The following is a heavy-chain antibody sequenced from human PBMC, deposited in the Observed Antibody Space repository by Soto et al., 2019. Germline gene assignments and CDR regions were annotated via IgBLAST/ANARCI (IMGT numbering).Heavy chain of an antibody. CDR1: GFTFSSYE. D-gene: IGHD4-17*01. J-gene: IGHJ3*02. CDR2: ISSSGSTI. CDR3: ARDYGDYGDAFDI. V-gene: IGHV3-48*03. Sequence: PGGSLRLSCAASGFTFSSYEMNWVRQAPGKGLEWVSYISSSGSTIYYADSVKGRFTISRDNAKNSLYLQMNSLRAEDAAVYYCARDYGDYGDAFDIWGQGTMVTVSS.